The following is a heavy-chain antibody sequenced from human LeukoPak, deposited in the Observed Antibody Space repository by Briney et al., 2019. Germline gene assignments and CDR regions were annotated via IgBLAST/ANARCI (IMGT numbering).Heavy chain of an antibody. CDR1: GGSISSSSYY. Sequence: SETLSLTCTVSGGSISSSSYYWGWIRQPPGKGLEWIGSIYYSGSTYYNPSLKSRVTISVDTSKNQFSLKLSSVTAADTAVYYCARANTLIRGIGWFDPWGQGILVTVSS. V-gene: IGHV4-39*07. CDR2: IYYSGST. D-gene: IGHD3-10*01. CDR3: ARANTLIRGIGWFDP. J-gene: IGHJ5*02.